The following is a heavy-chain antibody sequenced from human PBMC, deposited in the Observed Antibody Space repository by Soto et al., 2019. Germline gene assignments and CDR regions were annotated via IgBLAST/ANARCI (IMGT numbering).Heavy chain of an antibody. J-gene: IGHJ4*02. CDR1: GFTFSDYY. CDR3: AFGVVTATAHDY. CDR2: ISSSSSYT. V-gene: IGHV3-11*06. D-gene: IGHD2-21*02. Sequence: GGSLRLSCAASGFTFSDYYMSWIRQAPGKGLEWVSYISSSSSYTNYADSVKGRFTISRDNAKNSLYLQMNSLRAEDTAVYYCAFGVVTATAHDYWGQGTLVTVSS.